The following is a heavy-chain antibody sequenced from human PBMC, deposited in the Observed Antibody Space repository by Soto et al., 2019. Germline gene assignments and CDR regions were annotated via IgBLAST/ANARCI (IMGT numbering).Heavy chain of an antibody. CDR3: AGDAVAAARFDY. Sequence: QVQLVESGGGVVQPGRSLRLSCAASGFTFSSYGMHWVRQAPGKGLEWVAVIWYDGSNKYYADSVKGRFTISRDNSKNTLYLHMNSLRAEDTAVYYGAGDAVAAARFDYWGQGTLVTVSS. D-gene: IGHD6-13*01. CDR2: IWYDGSNK. V-gene: IGHV3-33*01. J-gene: IGHJ4*02. CDR1: GFTFSSYG.